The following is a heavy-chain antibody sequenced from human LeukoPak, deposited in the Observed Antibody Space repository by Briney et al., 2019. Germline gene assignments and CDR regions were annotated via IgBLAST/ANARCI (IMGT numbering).Heavy chain of an antibody. Sequence: GGSLRLSCAASGFTFDDYAMHWVRQAPGKGLEWVSLISGDGGSTYYADSVKGRFTISRDNSKNSLYLQMNSLRTEDTALYYCATQGGRYFDWLFNWFDPWGQGTLVTVSS. CDR1: GFTFDDYA. J-gene: IGHJ5*02. CDR3: ATQGGRYFDWLFNWFDP. CDR2: ISGDGGST. V-gene: IGHV3-43*02. D-gene: IGHD3-9*01.